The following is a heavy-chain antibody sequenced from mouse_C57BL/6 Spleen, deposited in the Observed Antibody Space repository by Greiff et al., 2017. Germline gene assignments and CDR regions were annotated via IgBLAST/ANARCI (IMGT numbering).Heavy chain of an antibody. CDR2: IYPGDGDT. D-gene: IGHD2-3*01. CDR1: GYAFSSYW. V-gene: IGHV1-80*01. CDR3: ARWGDGYYAWFAY. J-gene: IGHJ3*01. Sequence: QVQLKESGAELVKPGASVKISCKASGYAFSSYWMNWVKQRPGKGLEWIGQIYPGDGDTNYNGKFKGKATLTADKSSSSAYMQLSSLTAEDSGVYFWARWGDGYYAWFAYWGQGTLVTVSA.